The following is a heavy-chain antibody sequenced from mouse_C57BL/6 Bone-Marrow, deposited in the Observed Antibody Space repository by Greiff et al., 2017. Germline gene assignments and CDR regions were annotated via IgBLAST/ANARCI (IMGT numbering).Heavy chain of an antibody. Sequence: ESGPGLVKPSQSLSLTCSVTGYSITSGYYWNWIRQFPGNKLEWMGYISYDGSNNYNPSLKNRISITRDTSKNQFFLKLNSVTTEDTATYYCALWYYFDDWGQGTTLTVSS. CDR1: GYSITSGYY. CDR3: ALWYYFDD. CDR2: ISYDGSN. J-gene: IGHJ2*01. V-gene: IGHV3-6*01.